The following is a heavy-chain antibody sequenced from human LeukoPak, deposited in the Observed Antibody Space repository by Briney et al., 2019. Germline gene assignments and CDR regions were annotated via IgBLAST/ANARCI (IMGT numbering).Heavy chain of an antibody. D-gene: IGHD3-10*01. CDR1: GGSISSSNW. V-gene: IGHV4-4*02. CDR3: ASTRYYYGSGSYYPADPLDAFDI. Sequence: PSGTLSLTCAVSGGSISSSNWWSWVRQPPGKGLEWIGEIYHSGSTNYNPSLKSRVTISVDTSKNQFSLKLSSVTAADTAVYYCASTRYYYGSGSYYPADPLDAFDIWGQGTMVTVSS. J-gene: IGHJ3*02. CDR2: IYHSGST.